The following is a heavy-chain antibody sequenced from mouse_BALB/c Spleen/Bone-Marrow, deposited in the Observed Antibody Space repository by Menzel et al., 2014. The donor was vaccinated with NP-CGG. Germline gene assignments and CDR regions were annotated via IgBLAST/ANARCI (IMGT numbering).Heavy chain of an antibody. D-gene: IGHD1-2*01. CDR1: GFDFSRYW. J-gene: IGHJ2*01. V-gene: IGHV4-2*02. Sequence: EVKPQESGGGLVQPGGSLNLACVASGFDFSRYWMSWARQAPGKGQEWIGEINPGSNTINYSPSLKDKFIISRDNAKNTLYLQMSKVRSEDTALYYCARLGNYGSHDNWGQGTTLTVSS. CDR3: ARLGNYGSHDN. CDR2: INPGSNTI.